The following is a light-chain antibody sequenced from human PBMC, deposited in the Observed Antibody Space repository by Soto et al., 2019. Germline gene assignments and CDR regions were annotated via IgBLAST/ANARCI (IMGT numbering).Light chain of an antibody. CDR2: AAS. J-gene: IGKJ1*01. CDR3: PQSYSTPWT. CDR1: QSISSY. V-gene: IGKV1-39*01. Sequence: DIQMTQSPSSLSASVGDRVTITCRASQSISSYLNWYQQKPGKAPKLLIYAASSLQSGVPSRFSGSGSGTDLTLTISSLQPEDFATYYCPQSYSTPWTFGQGTKVEIK.